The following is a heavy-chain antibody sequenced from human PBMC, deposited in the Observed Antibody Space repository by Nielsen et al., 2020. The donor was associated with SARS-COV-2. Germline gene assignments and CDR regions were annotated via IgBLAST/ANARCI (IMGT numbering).Heavy chain of an antibody. J-gene: IGHJ4*02. CDR1: GFTFSSYA. CDR2: ISGSGGST. CDR3: ARDGDYYGSGSYYTYFDY. D-gene: IGHD3-10*01. V-gene: IGHV3-23*01. Sequence: GESLKISCAASGFTFSSYAMSWVRQAPGKGLEWVSAISGSGGSTYYADSVKGRFTISRDNSKNTLYLQMNSLRAEDTAVYYCARDGDYYGSGSYYTYFDYWGQGTLVTVSS.